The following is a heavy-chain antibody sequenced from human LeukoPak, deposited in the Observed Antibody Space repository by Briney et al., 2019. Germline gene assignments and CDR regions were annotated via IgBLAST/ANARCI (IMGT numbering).Heavy chain of an antibody. J-gene: IGHJ4*02. CDR1: GYTFTGYY. V-gene: IGHV1-2*02. CDR2: INPNSGGT. D-gene: IGHD6-6*01. CDR3: ASKDEYSSSGFDY. Sequence: ASVKVSCKASGYTFTGYYMHWVRQAPGQGLEWMGGINPNSGGTNYAQKFQGRVTMTRDTSISTAYMELSRLRSDDTAVYYCASKDEYSSSGFDYWGQGTLVTVSS.